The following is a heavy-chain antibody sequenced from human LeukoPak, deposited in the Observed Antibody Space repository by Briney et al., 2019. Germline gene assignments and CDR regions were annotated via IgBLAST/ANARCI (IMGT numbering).Heavy chain of an antibody. D-gene: IGHD3-10*01. Sequence: GGSLRLSCAASGFPFTTYDMAWVRQAPGKGLEWVSTISYAGGSIHYADSVKGRFTISRDNFKNTLFLQMKSLRAEDTAVYYCGRGGRFTDSWGHGVLVTVSS. CDR1: GFPFTTYD. V-gene: IGHV3-23*01. CDR3: GRGGRFTDS. J-gene: IGHJ5*01. CDR2: ISYAGGSI.